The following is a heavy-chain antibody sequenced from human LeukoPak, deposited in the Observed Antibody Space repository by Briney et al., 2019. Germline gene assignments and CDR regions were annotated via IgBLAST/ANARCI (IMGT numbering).Heavy chain of an antibody. V-gene: IGHV4-34*01. CDR3: ARGARGIAADPFDY. Sequence: PSETLSLTCAVYGGSFSGYYWSWIRQPPGKGLEWIGEINHSGSTNYNPSLKSRVTISVDTSKNQFSLKLSSVTAADTAVYYCARGARGIAADPFDYWGQGTLVTVSS. CDR1: GGSFSGYY. J-gene: IGHJ4*02. D-gene: IGHD6-13*01. CDR2: INHSGST.